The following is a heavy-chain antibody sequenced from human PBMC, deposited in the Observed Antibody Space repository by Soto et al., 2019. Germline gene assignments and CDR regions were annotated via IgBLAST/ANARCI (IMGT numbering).Heavy chain of an antibody. V-gene: IGHV4-34*01. CDR1: GGSFSGYY. Sequence: PSETLSLTCAVYGGSFSGYYWSWIRQPPGKGLEWIGEINHSGSTNYNPSLKSRVTISVDTSKNQFSLKLSSVTAADTAVYYCVRAGIAAAANNYYYYYGMDVWGQGTTVTVSS. D-gene: IGHD6-13*01. CDR3: VRAGIAAAANNYYYYYGMDV. CDR2: INHSGST. J-gene: IGHJ6*02.